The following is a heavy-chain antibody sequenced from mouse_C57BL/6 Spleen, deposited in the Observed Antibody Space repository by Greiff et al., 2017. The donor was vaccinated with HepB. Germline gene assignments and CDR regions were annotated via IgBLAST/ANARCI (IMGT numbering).Heavy chain of an antibody. CDR1: GFSLTSYA. V-gene: IGHV2-9-1*01. CDR3: ARYYYGSSRDWYFDV. Sequence: VQLVESGPGLVAPSQSLSITCTVSGFSLTSYAISWVRQPPGKGLEWLGVIWTGGGTNYNSALKSRLSISKDNSKSQVFLKMNSLQTDDTARYYCARYYYGSSRDWYFDVWGTGTTVTVSS. J-gene: IGHJ1*03. CDR2: IWTGGGT. D-gene: IGHD1-1*01.